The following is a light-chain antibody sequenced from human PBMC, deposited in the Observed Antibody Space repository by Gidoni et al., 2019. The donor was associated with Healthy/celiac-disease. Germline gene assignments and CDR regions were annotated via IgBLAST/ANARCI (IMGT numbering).Light chain of an antibody. CDR1: SSNIGNNA. CDR2: YED. CDR3: AAWDDSLNGVV. V-gene: IGLV1-36*01. J-gene: IGLJ2*01. Sequence: QSVLTQPPSVSEAPRPRVTISCSGSSSNIGNNAVNWYQTLPGKAPKLLIYYEDLLHSWVSDGCSGSKSGTSASMAISGLQSEDEADYYCAAWDDSLNGVVFGGGTKLTVL.